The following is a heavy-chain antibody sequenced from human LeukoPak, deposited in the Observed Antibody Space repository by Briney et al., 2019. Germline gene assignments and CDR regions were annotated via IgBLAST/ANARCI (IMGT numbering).Heavy chain of an antibody. D-gene: IGHD1-14*01. Sequence: GGSLRLSCAASRFSFSSYAMSWVCQAPGKGLEWVSGISANGARTYYADSVKGRFTISRDNSKKMIYLQMNSLTTDDTAVYYCAKGKVNHEGAFDIWGLGTMVIVSS. CDR3: AKGKVNHEGAFDI. V-gene: IGHV3-23*01. CDR1: RFSFSSYA. J-gene: IGHJ3*02. CDR2: ISANGART.